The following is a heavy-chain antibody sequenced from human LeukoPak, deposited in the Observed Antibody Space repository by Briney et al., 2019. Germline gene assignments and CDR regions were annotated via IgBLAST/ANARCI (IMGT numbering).Heavy chain of an antibody. CDR3: ARDRGGSYYVAYYFDY. V-gene: IGHV3-9*01. D-gene: IGHD1-26*01. CDR2: ISWNSGSI. J-gene: IGHJ4*02. CDR1: GFTFDDYA. Sequence: PGRSLRPSCAASGFTFDDYAMHWVRQAPGKGLEWVSGISWNSGSIGYADSVKGRFTISRDNAKNSLYLQMNSLRAEDTALYYCARDRGGSYYVAYYFDYWGQGTLVTVSS.